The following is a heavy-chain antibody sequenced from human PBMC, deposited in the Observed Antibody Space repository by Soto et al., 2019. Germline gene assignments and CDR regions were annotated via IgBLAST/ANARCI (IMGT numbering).Heavy chain of an antibody. CDR1: GGSVSSGSNY. CDR2: SYYSGST. CDR3: ARSPPSLYYYYYGMDV. J-gene: IGHJ6*02. V-gene: IGHV4-61*01. Sequence: QVQLQESGPGLVKPSETLSLTCTVSGGSVSSGSNYWTWIRQPPGKGLEWIGYSYYSGSTSYNPSLKSRVTISVDTSKNQFSLKLSSVTAADTAIYYCARSPPSLYYYYYGMDVWGQGTTVTVSS.